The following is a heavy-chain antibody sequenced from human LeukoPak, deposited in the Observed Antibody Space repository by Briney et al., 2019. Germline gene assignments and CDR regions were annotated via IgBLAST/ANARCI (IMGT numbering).Heavy chain of an antibody. CDR2: IIPILGIT. Sequence: ASVKVSCKASGGTFSNYAINWVRQAPGQGLEWMGKIIPILGITNYAQKFQDRVTITADKSTTTAYMELVSLRSEDTAVYYCARLNLEETGPCGSGDCYSGHFDSWGQGTLVTVSS. V-gene: IGHV1-69*04. CDR1: GGTFSNYA. CDR3: ARLNLEETGPCGSGDCYSGHFDS. J-gene: IGHJ4*02. D-gene: IGHD2-21*02.